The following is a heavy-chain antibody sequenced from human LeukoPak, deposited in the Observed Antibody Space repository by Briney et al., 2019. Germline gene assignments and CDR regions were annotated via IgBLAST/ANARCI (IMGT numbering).Heavy chain of an antibody. Sequence: SETLSLTCTVSGGSISSYYWSWLRQPPGKGLEWIGYIYYSGTTNYNPSLKSRVTISVDTSKNQLSLKLSSVTAADTAVYYCARHGGSGSYYNWFDPWGQGTLVTVSS. CDR3: ARHGGSGSYYNWFDP. J-gene: IGHJ5*02. CDR1: GGSISSYY. V-gene: IGHV4-59*08. D-gene: IGHD1-26*01. CDR2: IYYSGTT.